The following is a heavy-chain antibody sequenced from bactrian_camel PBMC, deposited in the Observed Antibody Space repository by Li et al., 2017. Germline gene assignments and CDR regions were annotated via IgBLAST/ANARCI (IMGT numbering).Heavy chain of an antibody. V-gene: IGHV3S31*01. D-gene: IGHD3*01. CDR2: IGGDASQ. Sequence: DVQLVESGGALVQPGGSLRLSCTLSGYRVSDYCVGWFRQPPGKEREGVGAIGGDASQFYADSVKGRFTIYRDNAKNTLYLQMNSLKPEDTAMYYCAAGDRYCCRARNINYWGQGTQVTVS. J-gene: IGHJ4*01. CDR1: GYRVSDYC. CDR3: AAGDRYCCRARNINY.